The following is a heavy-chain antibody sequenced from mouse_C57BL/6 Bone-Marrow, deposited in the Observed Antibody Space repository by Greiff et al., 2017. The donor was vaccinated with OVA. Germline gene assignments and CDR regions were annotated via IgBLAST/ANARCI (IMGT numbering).Heavy chain of an antibody. CDR1: GYTFTDYE. D-gene: IGHD1-1*01. J-gene: IGHJ3*01. CDR3: TRSNYGSQAWFAY. CDR2: IDPETGGT. Sequence: VQLQQSGAELVRPGASVTLSCKASGYTFTDYEMHWVKQTPVHGLEWIGAIDPETGGTAYNQKFKGKAILTADKSSSTAYMELRSLTSEDSAVYYGTRSNYGSQAWFAYWGQGTLVTVSA. V-gene: IGHV1-15*01.